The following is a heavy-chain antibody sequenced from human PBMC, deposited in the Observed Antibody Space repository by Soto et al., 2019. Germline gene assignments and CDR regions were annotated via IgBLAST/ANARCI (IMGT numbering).Heavy chain of an antibody. V-gene: IGHV4-59*08. CDR1: GGSISSYY. CDR3: ARNDYGDYDAYFDY. CDR2: IYYSGST. D-gene: IGHD4-17*01. J-gene: IGHJ4*02. Sequence: PSETLSLTCTVSGGSISSYYWSWIRQPPGKGLEWIGYIYYSGSTNYNPSLKSRVTISVDTSKNQFSLKLSSVTAADTAVYYCARNDYGDYDAYFDYWGQGTLVTVSS.